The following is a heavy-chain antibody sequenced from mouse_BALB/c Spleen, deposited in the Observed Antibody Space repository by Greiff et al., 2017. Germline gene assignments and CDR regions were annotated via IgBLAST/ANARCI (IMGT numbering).Heavy chain of an antibody. J-gene: IGHJ2*01. CDR3: ASSITTGYFDY. V-gene: IGHV1S29*02. D-gene: IGHD2-4*01. Sequence: EVQLQQSGPELVKPGASVKISCKASGYTFTDYNMHWVKQSHGKSLEWIGYIYPYNGGTGYNQKFKSKATLTVDNSSSTAYMELRSLTSEDSAVYYCASSITTGYFDYWGQGTTLTVSS. CDR2: IYPYNGGT. CDR1: GYTFTDYN.